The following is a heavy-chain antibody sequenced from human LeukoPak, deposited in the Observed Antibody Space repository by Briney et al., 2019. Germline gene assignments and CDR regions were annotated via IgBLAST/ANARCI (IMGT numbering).Heavy chain of an antibody. CDR3: ARVAGGDWYYFDF. J-gene: IGHJ4*02. CDR1: GFTFSRYW. Sequence: PGGSLRLSYAASGFTFSRYWMHWVRQAPGKGLVWVSRISPDGSTTLYADSVKGRFTISRDNAKNTLYLQMNSLGADDTAVYYCARVAGGDWYYFDFWGQGSLVTVSS. D-gene: IGHD2-21*02. CDR2: ISPDGSTT. V-gene: IGHV3-74*03.